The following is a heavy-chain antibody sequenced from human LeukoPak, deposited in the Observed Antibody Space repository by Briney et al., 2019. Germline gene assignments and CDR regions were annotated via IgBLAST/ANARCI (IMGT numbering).Heavy chain of an antibody. J-gene: IGHJ4*02. Sequence: GGSLRLSCEASGFTFSDYYVSWVRQAPGKGLEWVSYISGSSGYTKYADSVKGRFTISRDNAKNSLYLQVNSLRAEDTAVYYCARGTGTTAYFDYWGQGTPVTVSS. CDR1: GFTFSDYY. CDR2: ISGSSGYT. D-gene: IGHD1-1*01. CDR3: ARGTGTTAYFDY. V-gene: IGHV3-11*06.